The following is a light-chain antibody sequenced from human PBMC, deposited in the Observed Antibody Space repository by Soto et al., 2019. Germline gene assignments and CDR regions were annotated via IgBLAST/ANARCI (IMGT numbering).Light chain of an antibody. CDR1: SGHSSYI. CDR2: VEASGSY. Sequence: QSVLTQSSSASASLGSSVKLTCTLSSGHSSYIIAWHQQQPRKAPRYLMKVEASGSYNKGSGVPDRFSGSSSAADRYLTISNLQFEDEADYYCETWDSNTPWVFGGGTKLTVL. J-gene: IGLJ3*02. V-gene: IGLV4-60*02. CDR3: ETWDSNTPWV.